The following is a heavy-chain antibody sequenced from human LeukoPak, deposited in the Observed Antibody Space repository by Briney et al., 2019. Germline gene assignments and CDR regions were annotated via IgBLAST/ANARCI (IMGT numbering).Heavy chain of an antibody. V-gene: IGHV3-23*01. CDR2: TSGSGGST. CDR3: AKVRIGYSYGYFDY. Sequence: GGSLRLSCAASGFTFSSYAMSWVRQAPGKGLEWVSATSGSGGSTYYADSVKGRFTISRDNSKNTLYLQMNSLRAEDTAVYYCAKVRIGYSYGYFDYWGQGTLVTVSS. CDR1: GFTFSSYA. J-gene: IGHJ4*02. D-gene: IGHD5-18*01.